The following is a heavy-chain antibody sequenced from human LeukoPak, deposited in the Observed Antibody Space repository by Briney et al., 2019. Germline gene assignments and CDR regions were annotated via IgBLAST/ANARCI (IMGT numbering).Heavy chain of an antibody. J-gene: IGHJ6*02. Sequence: GGSLRLSCAASGFTFSNYWMTWVRQAPGKGLEWVANIKEDGSEKYYVASVKGRFTISRDNAKNSLYLQMNSLRAEDTAVYCCARDQRGYQYGMDVWGQGTTVTVSS. CDR1: GFTFSNYW. D-gene: IGHD3-22*01. CDR3: ARDQRGYQYGMDV. V-gene: IGHV3-7*01. CDR2: IKEDGSEK.